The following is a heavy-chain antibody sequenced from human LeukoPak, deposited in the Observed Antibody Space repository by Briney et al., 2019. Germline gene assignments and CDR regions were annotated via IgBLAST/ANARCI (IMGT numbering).Heavy chain of an antibody. V-gene: IGHV4-34*01. CDR3: ARGTSYYYGSGSYYTNNWFDP. D-gene: IGHD3-10*01. CDR1: GGSFSGYY. J-gene: IGHJ5*02. CDR2: INHSGST. Sequence: SETLSLTYAVYGGSFSGYYWSWIRQPPGKGLEWIGEINHSGSTNYNPSLKSRVTISVDTSKNQFSLKLSSVTAADTAVYYCARGTSYYYGSGSYYTNNWFDPWGQGTLVTVSS.